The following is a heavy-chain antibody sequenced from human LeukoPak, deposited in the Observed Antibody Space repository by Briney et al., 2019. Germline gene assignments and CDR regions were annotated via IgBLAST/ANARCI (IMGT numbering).Heavy chain of an antibody. V-gene: IGHV3-33*01. CDR3: ARDLSAARRREATGFDY. CDR1: GFTFSNFG. Sequence: GGSLRLSCAASGFTFSNFGMHWVRQAPGKGLEWVAVIWYDGSDQYYADSVKGRFTISGDNSKNTMYLQMNSLRAEDTAMYYCARDLSAARRREATGFDYWGQGTLVTVSS. D-gene: IGHD6-6*01. CDR2: IWYDGSDQ. J-gene: IGHJ4*02.